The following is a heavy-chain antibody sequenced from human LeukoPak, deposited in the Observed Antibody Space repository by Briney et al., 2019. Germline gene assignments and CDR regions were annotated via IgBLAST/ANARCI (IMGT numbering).Heavy chain of an antibody. V-gene: IGHV4-34*01. J-gene: IGHJ4*02. CDR2: INHSGST. CDR3: ARRSVRGVIRY. D-gene: IGHD3-10*01. Sequence: SETLSLTCAVYGGSFSGYYWSWIRQPPGKGLEWIGEINHSGSTNYNPSLKRRVTISVDTSKNQFSLKLSSVTAADTAVYYCARRSVRGVIRYWGQGTLVTVSS. CDR1: GGSFSGYY.